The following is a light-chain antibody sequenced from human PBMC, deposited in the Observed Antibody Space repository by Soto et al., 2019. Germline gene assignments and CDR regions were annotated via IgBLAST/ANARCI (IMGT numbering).Light chain of an antibody. V-gene: IGKV3-15*01. J-gene: IGKJ5*01. CDR2: GAS. CDR3: QQYNNWPFIT. CDR1: QSVSSGY. Sequence: EIVLTQSPGTLFLSPGERATLSCRASQSVSSGYLAWYQQKAGQAPRLLIYGASSRATGIPVRFSGSGSGTEFTLTISSLQSEDFAVYYCQQYNNWPFITFGQGTRL.